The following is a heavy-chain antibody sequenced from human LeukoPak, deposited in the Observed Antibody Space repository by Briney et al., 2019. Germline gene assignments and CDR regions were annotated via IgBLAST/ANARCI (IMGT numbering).Heavy chain of an antibody. J-gene: IGHJ4*02. D-gene: IGHD3-10*01. CDR3: ARDRQGGLYYYGSGSYRPSYFDY. CDR1: GGTFSNYA. V-gene: IGHV1-69*13. Sequence: GASVKVSCKASGGTFSNYAISWVRQAPGQGLEWMGGIIPIFGTANYAQKFQGRVTITADESTSTAYMELSSLRSEDTAVYYCARDRQGGLYYYGSGSYRPSYFDYWGQGTLVTVSS. CDR2: IIPIFGTA.